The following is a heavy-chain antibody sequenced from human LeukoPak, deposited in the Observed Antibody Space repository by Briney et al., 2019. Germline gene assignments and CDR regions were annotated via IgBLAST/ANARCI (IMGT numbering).Heavy chain of an antibody. J-gene: IGHJ5*02. CDR2: IYPGDSDI. D-gene: IGHD6-13*01. CDR3: ARLRSSRSNWFDP. Sequence: VGTLKISCKGSGYSFTTYWVTSVRELPGPQLEWMGSIYPGDSDIRYSPSFQGQVTISADKSISTAYLQWSSLKASDTAMYYCARLRSSRSNWFDPWGQGTLVTVSS. CDR1: GYSFTTYW. V-gene: IGHV5-51*01.